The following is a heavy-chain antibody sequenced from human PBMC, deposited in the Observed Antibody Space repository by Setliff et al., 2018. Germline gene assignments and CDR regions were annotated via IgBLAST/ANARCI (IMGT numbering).Heavy chain of an antibody. CDR2: VYHSGTA. CDR1: GGPFSGAS. D-gene: IGHD1-1*01. J-gene: IGHJ4*02. V-gene: IGHV4-59*01. CDR3: AKGGTYRYFDF. Sequence: PSETLSFTCTVSGGPFSGASIWSWIRQPPGKGLEFIGYVYHSGTAKYDPSLESRAIMSVDASKNEISLKLKSVTAADTAVYYCAKGGTYRYFDFWGQGALVTVS.